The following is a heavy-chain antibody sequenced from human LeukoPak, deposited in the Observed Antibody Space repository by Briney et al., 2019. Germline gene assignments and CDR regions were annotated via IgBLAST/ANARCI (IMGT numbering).Heavy chain of an antibody. CDR1: GYTFTSYD. CDR3: ARGHATDCSGGSCYLNWFDP. CDR2: MKPNSGNT. D-gene: IGHD2-15*01. Sequence: ASVKVSCKASGYTFTSYDINWVRQATGQGLEWMGWMKPNSGNTGYAQKFQGRVTMTRNTSISTAYMELSSLRSEDTAVYYCARGHATDCSGGSCYLNWFDPWGQGTLVTVSS. J-gene: IGHJ5*02. V-gene: IGHV1-8*01.